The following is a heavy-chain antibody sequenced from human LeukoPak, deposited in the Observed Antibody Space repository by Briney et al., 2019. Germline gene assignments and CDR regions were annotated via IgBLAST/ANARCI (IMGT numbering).Heavy chain of an antibody. D-gene: IGHD3-10*01. CDR2: IYYSGST. CDR3: ARGVFRGVIPDY. CDR1: GGSISSYY. V-gene: IGHV4-59*01. Sequence: SETQSLTCTVSGGSISSYYWNWIRQPPGKGLEWIGYIYYSGSTNYSPSLKSRVTISVDTSKNQFSLKLNSVTAADTAVYYCARGVFRGVIPDYWGQGTLVTVSS. J-gene: IGHJ4*02.